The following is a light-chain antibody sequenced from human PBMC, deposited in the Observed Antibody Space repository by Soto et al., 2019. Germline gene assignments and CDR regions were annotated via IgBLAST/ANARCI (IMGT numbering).Light chain of an antibody. CDR1: QSISKY. Sequence: DIQMTQSPSSLSASVGDRVTITCRAGQSISKYLNWYQQKPGKAPKVLIYAASSLQGGVPSRFSGSGSGTDFTLSINSLQPEDSATYYCQQSYSTPYTSGPGTKVDIK. V-gene: IGKV1-39*01. J-gene: IGKJ3*01. CDR2: AAS. CDR3: QQSYSTPYT.